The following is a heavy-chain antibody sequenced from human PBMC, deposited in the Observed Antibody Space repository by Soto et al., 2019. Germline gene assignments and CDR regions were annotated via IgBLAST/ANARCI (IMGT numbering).Heavy chain of an antibody. D-gene: IGHD6-19*01. CDR1: GGSFSGYY. CDR2: INHSGST. CDR3: ARGGWFSYLYYFDY. Sequence: SETLSLTCAVYGGSFSGYYWSWIRQPPGKGLEWIGEINHSGSTNYNPSLKSRVTISVDTSKNQFSLKLSSVTAADTAVYYCARGGWFSYLYYFDYWGQGTLVTVSS. V-gene: IGHV4-34*01. J-gene: IGHJ4*02.